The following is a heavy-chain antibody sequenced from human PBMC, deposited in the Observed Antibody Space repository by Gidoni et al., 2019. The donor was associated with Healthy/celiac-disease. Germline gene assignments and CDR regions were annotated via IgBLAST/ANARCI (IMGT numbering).Heavy chain of an antibody. CDR3: ARDSLTFDY. J-gene: IGHJ4*02. CDR1: GFTFNSYW. V-gene: IGHV3-7*01. CDR2: IKQDGSEK. Sequence: EVQLVESGGGLVQPGGSLRLSCSASGFTFNSYWMSWVRQAPGQGLGGVGNIKQDGSEKYYVDSVQGPFTIPRDNSKNSLYLPMNVLRSEDTALYFRARDSLTFDYWGQGTLGTVSS.